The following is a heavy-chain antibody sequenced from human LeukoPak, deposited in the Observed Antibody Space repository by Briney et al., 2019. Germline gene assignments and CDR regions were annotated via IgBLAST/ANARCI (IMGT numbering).Heavy chain of an antibody. V-gene: IGHV4-34*01. CDR2: INHSGST. CDR3: ARGGWENLLDY. Sequence: PSETLSLTCAVYGGSFSGDYWSWIRQPPGKGLEWIGEINHSGSTNYNPPLQSRVTISVDRSKNQFSLKLSSVTAADTAVYYCARGGWENLLDYWGQGTLVTVSS. J-gene: IGHJ4*02. CDR1: GGSFSGDY. D-gene: IGHD1-26*01.